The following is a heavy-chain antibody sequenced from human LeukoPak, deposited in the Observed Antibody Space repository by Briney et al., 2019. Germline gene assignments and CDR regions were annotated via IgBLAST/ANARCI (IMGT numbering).Heavy chain of an antibody. CDR1: GYTFTSYG. D-gene: IGHD1-26*01. Sequence: ASVKVSCRASGYTFTSYGISWVRQAPGQGLEWMGWISAYNGNTNYAQKLQGRVTMTTDTSPSTAYMELRSLRSDDTAVYYCARDSEGYYYYYGMDVWGQGTTVTVSS. CDR3: ARDSEGYYYYYGMDV. J-gene: IGHJ6*02. CDR2: ISAYNGNT. V-gene: IGHV1-18*01.